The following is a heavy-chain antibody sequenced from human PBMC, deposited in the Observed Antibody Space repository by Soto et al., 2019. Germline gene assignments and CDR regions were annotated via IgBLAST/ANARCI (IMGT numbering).Heavy chain of an antibody. Sequence: SETLSLTCTVSGGSISSYYWSWIRQPPGKGLEWIGYIYYSGSTDYNPSLKSRVTILVDTSKNQFSLKLSSVTAADTAVYYCARHAGVTLFDYWGQGTLVTVSS. D-gene: IGHD2-21*02. CDR3: ARHAGVTLFDY. CDR1: GGSISSYY. CDR2: IYYSGST. V-gene: IGHV4-59*08. J-gene: IGHJ4*02.